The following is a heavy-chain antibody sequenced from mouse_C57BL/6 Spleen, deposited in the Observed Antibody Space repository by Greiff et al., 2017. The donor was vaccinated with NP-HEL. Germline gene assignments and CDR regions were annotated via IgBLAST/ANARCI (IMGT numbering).Heavy chain of an antibody. CDR3: ARWGTVVAGGFDV. Sequence: QVQLQQPGAKLVMPGASVKLSCKASGYTFTSYWMHWVKQRPGQGLEWIGEIDPSDSYTNYNQKFKGKSTLTVDKSSSTAYMQLSSLTSEDSAVYYCARWGTVVAGGFDVWGTGTTVTVSS. CDR1: GYTFTSYW. CDR2: IDPSDSYT. D-gene: IGHD1-1*01. J-gene: IGHJ1*03. V-gene: IGHV1-69*01.